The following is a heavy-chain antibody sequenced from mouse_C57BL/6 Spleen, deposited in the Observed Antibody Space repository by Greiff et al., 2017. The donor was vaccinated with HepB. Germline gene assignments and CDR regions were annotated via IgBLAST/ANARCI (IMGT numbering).Heavy chain of an antibody. J-gene: IGHJ4*01. D-gene: IGHD1-1*01. CDR1: GFTFTDYY. Sequence: EVKLMESGGGLVQPGGSLSLSCAASGFTFTDYYMSWVRQPPGKALEWLGFISNKDNGYTTEYSASVKGRFTISRDNSQSILYLHMNALRAEDSDTDSGASYPDYGSSYGAMDYWGQGTSVTVSS. CDR2: ISNKDNGYTT. V-gene: IGHV7-3*01. CDR3: ASYPDYGSSYGAMDY.